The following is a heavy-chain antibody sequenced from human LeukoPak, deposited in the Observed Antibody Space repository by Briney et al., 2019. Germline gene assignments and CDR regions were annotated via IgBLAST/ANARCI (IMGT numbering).Heavy chain of an antibody. Sequence: SETLSLTCAVSGVSISSSNWWSWVRQPPGQGLEWIGEVYHSGSTNYNPSLKSRVTISVDKSKNQFSLKLSSVTAADTAVYYCARDPTGDTGFYWGQGTLVTVPS. CDR1: GVSISSSNW. J-gene: IGHJ4*02. D-gene: IGHD4-17*01. V-gene: IGHV4-4*02. CDR3: ARDPTGDTGFY. CDR2: VYHSGST.